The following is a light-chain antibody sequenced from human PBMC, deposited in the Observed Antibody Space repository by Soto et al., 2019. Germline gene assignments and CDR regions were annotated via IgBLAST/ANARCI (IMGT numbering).Light chain of an antibody. V-gene: IGKV3-15*01. CDR3: QQANSFPLT. CDR2: GAS. J-gene: IGKJ4*01. CDR1: QRVSTY. Sequence: EIVLTQSPGTLSLSPGERATLSCRASQRVSTYLAWYQQRPGQAPTLVMFGASIRATGTPARFSGSGSATEFTLTISSLQSEDFAVYYCQQANSFPLTFGGGTKVDIK.